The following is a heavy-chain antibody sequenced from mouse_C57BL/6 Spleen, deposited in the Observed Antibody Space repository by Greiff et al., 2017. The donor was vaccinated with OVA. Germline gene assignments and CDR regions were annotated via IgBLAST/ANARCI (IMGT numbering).Heavy chain of an antibody. CDR1: GYTFTEYT. CDR2: FYPGSGSI. J-gene: IGHJ3*01. D-gene: IGHD2-1*01. CDR3: ARHEVDPIYYGNCGFAY. V-gene: IGHV1-62-2*01. Sequence: QVHVKQSGAELVKPGASVKLSCKASGYTFTEYTIHWVKQRSGQGLEWIGWFYPGSGSIKYNEKFKDKATLTADKSSSTVYMELSRLTSEDSAVYFCARHEVDPIYYGNCGFAYWGQGTLVTVSA.